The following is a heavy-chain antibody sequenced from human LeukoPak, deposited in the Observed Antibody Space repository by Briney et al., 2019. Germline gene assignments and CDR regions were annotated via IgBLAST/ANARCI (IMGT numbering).Heavy chain of an antibody. V-gene: IGHV3-30*18. D-gene: IGHD6-13*01. Sequence: GGSLRLSCAASGFTFSSYGMHWVRQAPGKGLEWVAVISYDGSNKYYADSVKGRFTISRDNSKNTLYLQMNSLRAEDTAVYYCAKDGGSSWWYYFDYWGQGTLVTVSS. CDR1: GFTFSSYG. J-gene: IGHJ4*02. CDR3: AKDGGSSWWYYFDY. CDR2: ISYDGSNK.